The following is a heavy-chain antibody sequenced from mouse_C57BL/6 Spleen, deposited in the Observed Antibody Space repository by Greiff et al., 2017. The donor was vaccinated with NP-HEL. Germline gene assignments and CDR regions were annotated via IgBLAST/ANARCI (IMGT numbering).Heavy chain of an antibody. Sequence: QVQLQQPGAELVKPGASVKLSCKASGYTFTSYWMHWVKQRPGRGLEWIGRIDPNSGGTKYNEKFKSKATLTADKSSSTAYMELRSLTSEDSAVYFCARITTVVATKAMDYWGQGTSVTVSS. CDR3: ARITTVVATKAMDY. CDR2: IDPNSGGT. V-gene: IGHV1-62-3*01. CDR1: GYTFTSYW. J-gene: IGHJ4*01. D-gene: IGHD1-1*01.